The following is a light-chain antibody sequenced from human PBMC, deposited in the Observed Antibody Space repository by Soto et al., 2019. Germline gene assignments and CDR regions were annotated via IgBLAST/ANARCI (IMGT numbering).Light chain of an antibody. J-gene: IGLJ1*01. CDR2: EVS. CDR3: CSYAGSSTPTYV. CDR1: SSDVGSYNL. V-gene: IGLV2-23*02. Sequence: QSVLTQPASVSGSHGQSITISCTGTSSDVGSYNLVSWYQQHPGKAPKLMIYEVSKRPSGVSNRFSGSKSGNTASLTISGLQAEDEADYYCCSYAGSSTPTYVFGTGTKLTVL.